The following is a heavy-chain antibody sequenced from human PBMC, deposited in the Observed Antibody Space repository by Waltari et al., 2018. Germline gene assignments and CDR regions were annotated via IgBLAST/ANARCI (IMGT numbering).Heavy chain of an antibody. CDR1: GSSITPSSYY. CDR3: ARDTPSSSAD. V-gene: IGHV4-39*07. J-gene: IGHJ4*02. D-gene: IGHD6-13*01. Sequence: HLHLQDSAPALVKPSETLSLTCTVPGSSITPSSYYWGWIRQPPGKGLEWIGSIYYSGSTYYNPSLKSRVTISVDTSKNQFSLKLSSVTAADTAVYYCARDTPSSSADWGQGTLVTVSS. CDR2: IYYSGST.